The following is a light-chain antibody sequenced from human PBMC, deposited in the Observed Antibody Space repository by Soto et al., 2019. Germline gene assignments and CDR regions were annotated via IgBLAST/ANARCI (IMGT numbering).Light chain of an antibody. CDR2: EVG. V-gene: IGLV2-14*01. J-gene: IGLJ1*01. CDR1: SSDVGAFNY. Sequence: QSVLTKPASVSGSPGQSSTISCTGTSSDVGAFNYVSWYLQYPGKAPKLMIYEVGNRPSGVSNRFSGSKSGNTASLTISGLQAEDEADYYCCSYASGSIYVFGSGTKLTVL. CDR3: CSYASGSIYV.